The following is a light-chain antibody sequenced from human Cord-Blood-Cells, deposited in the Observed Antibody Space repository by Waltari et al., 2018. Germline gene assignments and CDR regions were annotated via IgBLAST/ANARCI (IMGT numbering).Light chain of an antibody. V-gene: IGKV3-11*01. Sequence: EIVLTQSPATLSLSPGERATLPCRASQSVSSYLAWYQQKPGQAPRLLIYDASNRAPGIPARFSGSGSGTDFTLTISSLEPEDFAVYYCQQRSNWPWTFGQGTKVEIK. CDR1: QSVSSY. CDR3: QQRSNWPWT. J-gene: IGKJ1*01. CDR2: DAS.